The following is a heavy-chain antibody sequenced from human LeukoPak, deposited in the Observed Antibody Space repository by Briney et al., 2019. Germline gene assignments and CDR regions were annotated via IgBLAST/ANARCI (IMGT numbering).Heavy chain of an antibody. CDR3: ARHGSSYFEPRYNWFDP. J-gene: IGHJ5*02. Sequence: GESLEISLKGSGYRFTNYWIGWVRPMPGKGPEWMGMIYPGDSDTRYSPSFQGQVTISADNSISTAYLQWSSLEASDTAMYFCARHGSSYFEPRYNWFDPWGQGTLVTVSS. V-gene: IGHV5-51*01. CDR2: IYPGDSDT. D-gene: IGHD3-9*01. CDR1: GYRFTNYW.